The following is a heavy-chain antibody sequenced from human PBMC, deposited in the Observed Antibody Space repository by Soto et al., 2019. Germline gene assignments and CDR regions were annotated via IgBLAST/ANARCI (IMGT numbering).Heavy chain of an antibody. V-gene: IGHV1-8*01. D-gene: IGHD5-12*01. CDR2: MNPNSGNT. CDR1: GYTFTSYD. Sequence: ASVTGSCKASGYTFTSYDINWVRQATGQGLEWMGWMNPNSGNTGYAQKFQGRVTMTRNTSISTAYMELSSLRSEDTAVYYCARGLGADIVATIFSFRVAFDIWGQGTMVTVSS. J-gene: IGHJ3*02. CDR3: ARGLGADIVATIFSFRVAFDI.